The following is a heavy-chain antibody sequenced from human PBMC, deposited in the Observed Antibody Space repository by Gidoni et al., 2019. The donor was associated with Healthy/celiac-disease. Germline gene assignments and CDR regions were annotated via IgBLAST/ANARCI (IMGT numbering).Heavy chain of an antibody. CDR2: ISSSSSYI. J-gene: IGHJ4*02. CDR3: ARGGEYYYDSSGYATLDY. D-gene: IGHD3-22*01. CDR1: GFTFSSHR. Sequence: EVQLVESGGGLVKPGGSLRLSCAASGFTFSSHRKNWVRQAPGKGLGWVSSISSSSSYIYYADSVKGRFTISRDNAKNSLYLQMNSLRAEDTAVYYCARGGEYYYDSSGYATLDYWGQGTLVTVSS. V-gene: IGHV3-21*01.